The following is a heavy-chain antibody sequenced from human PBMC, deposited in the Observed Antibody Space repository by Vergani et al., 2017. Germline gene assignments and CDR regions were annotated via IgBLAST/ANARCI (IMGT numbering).Heavy chain of an antibody. CDR1: GFTFSSYW. CDR3: AREGLKDIVVVPYWFDY. D-gene: IGHD2-2*01. J-gene: IGHJ4*02. Sequence: VQLVESGGGVVQPGRSLRLSCAASGFTFSSYWMSWVRQAPGKGLEWVANIKQDGSEKYYVDSVKGRFTISRDNAKNSLYLQMNSLRAEDTAVYYCAREGLKDIVVVPYWFDYWGQGTLVTVSS. CDR2: IKQDGSEK. V-gene: IGHV3-7*01.